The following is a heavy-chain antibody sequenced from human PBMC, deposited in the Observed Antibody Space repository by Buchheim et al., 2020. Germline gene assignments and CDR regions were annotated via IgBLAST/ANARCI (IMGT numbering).Heavy chain of an antibody. CDR3: ARLTWGAMTTQDY. CDR1: GYSFASHW. CDR2: VYPGDSNT. V-gene: IGHV5-51*01. D-gene: IGHD1-14*01. J-gene: IGHJ4*02. Sequence: EVQLVQSGAEVKKPGEFLRISCKVSGYSFASHWIAWVRQMSGKGLEWMGIVYPGDSNTRYSPSFQGQVIISADKSISTAYLQWNSLKASDTAMYYCARLTWGAMTTQDYWGQGTL.